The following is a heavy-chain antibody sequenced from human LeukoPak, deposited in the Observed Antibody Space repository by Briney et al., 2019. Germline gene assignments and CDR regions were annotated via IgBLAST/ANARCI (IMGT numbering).Heavy chain of an antibody. V-gene: IGHV3-23*01. J-gene: IGHJ6*02. CDR2: ISGSGGST. Sequence: PGGSLRLSCAASGFTFSSYAMSWVRQAPGKGLEWVSCISGSGGSTYYADSVKGRFTISRDNSKNTLYLQMNSLRAEDTAVYYCAKDHYYDSSGPIYGMDVWGQGTTVTVSS. CDR3: AKDHYYDSSGPIYGMDV. CDR1: GFTFSSYA. D-gene: IGHD3-22*01.